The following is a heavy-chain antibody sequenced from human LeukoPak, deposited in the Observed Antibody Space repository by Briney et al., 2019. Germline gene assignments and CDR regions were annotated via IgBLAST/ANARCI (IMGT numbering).Heavy chain of an antibody. Sequence: GGSLRLACTGSGFTFSDCDMNWVRQAPGKGLEWISSISGRSSHIYYAESIKGRFTISRDNAKNSLYLQMNSLRDEDTAVYYCTRAFPPLRTAAAGDVWGQGTLVTVSS. CDR3: TRAFPPLRTAAAGDV. D-gene: IGHD6-13*01. V-gene: IGHV3-21*01. J-gene: IGHJ4*02. CDR2: ISGRSSHI. CDR1: GFTFSDCD.